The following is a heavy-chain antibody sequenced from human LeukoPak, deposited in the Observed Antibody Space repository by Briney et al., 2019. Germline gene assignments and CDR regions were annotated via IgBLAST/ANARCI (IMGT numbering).Heavy chain of an antibody. J-gene: IGHJ4*02. D-gene: IGHD6-13*01. CDR1: GFTFSSYS. Sequence: GGSLTLSCAASGFTFSSYSMNWVRQAPGKGLEWVSSISGSSSYIYYADSVKGRFTISRDNAKNSLYLQMNSLRAEDTAVYYCARGRLGRAAAFDYWGQGTLVTVSS. CDR3: ARGRLGRAAAFDY. V-gene: IGHV3-21*01. CDR2: ISGSSSYI.